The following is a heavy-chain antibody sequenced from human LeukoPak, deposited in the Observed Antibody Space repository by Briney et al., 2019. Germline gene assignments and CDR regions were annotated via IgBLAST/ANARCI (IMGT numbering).Heavy chain of an antibody. CDR2: IYPGDSDT. D-gene: IGHD5-24*01. CDR3: ARHIDGYNLGYFDY. V-gene: IGHV5-51*01. CDR1: GYSFTSYW. Sequence: GESLKISCKGSGYSFTSYWIGXVRXXPGXXXXXXGIIYPGDSDTRYSPSFXGQVTXSADKSISTAYLQWSSLKASDTAMYYCARHIDGYNLGYFDYWGQGTLVTVSS. J-gene: IGHJ4*02.